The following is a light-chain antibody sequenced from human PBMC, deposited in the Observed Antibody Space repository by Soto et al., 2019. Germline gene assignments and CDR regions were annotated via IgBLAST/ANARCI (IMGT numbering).Light chain of an antibody. CDR2: EVT. CDR1: SSDVGIYNY. J-gene: IGLJ1*01. CDR3: SSYTTSSTRV. Sequence: QSVLTQPASVSGSPGQSIAISCTGSSSDVGIYNYVSWYQQHPGKVPTLIIYEVTNRPSGVSNRFSGSKSGNTASLNISGLHAEDEADYYCSSYTTSSTRVFGTGTKVTVL. V-gene: IGLV2-14*01.